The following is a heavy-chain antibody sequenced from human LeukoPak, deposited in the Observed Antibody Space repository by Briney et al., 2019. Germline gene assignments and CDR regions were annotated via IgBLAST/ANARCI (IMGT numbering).Heavy chain of an antibody. V-gene: IGHV3-7*01. CDR1: GFTFSTYW. Sequence: GGALRLSCAVSGFTFSTYWMAWVRQAPGKGLECVATINTDGNEKSYVDSVKGRFTISRDNAKNSLYLQMNSLRVEDTAVYYCARNRFWRDEYFQHWGQGTLVTVSS. D-gene: IGHD3-3*01. J-gene: IGHJ1*01. CDR2: INTDGNEK. CDR3: ARNRFWRDEYFQH.